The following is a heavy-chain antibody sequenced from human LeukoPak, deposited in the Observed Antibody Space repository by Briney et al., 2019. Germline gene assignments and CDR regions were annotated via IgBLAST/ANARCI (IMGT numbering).Heavy chain of an antibody. CDR2: INPSGGGT. CDR3: AREFGTYYGSGRDFDY. V-gene: IGHV1-46*01. D-gene: IGHD3-10*01. J-gene: IGHJ4*02. CDR1: GYTFTDYY. Sequence: ASVKVSCKASGYTFTDYYIHWVRQAPGQGLEWMGIINPSGGGTNYAQKLQGRVTMTRDTSTSTVYMELSSLRSEDTAVFYCAREFGTYYGSGRDFDYWGRGTLVRVS.